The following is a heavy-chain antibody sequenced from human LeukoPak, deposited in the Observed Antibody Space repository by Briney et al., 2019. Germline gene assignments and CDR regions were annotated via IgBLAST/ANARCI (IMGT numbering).Heavy chain of an antibody. J-gene: IGHJ5*02. V-gene: IGHV1-69*04. Sequence: GSSGNLSCNCAGCAFTIYANSWVRHGPGQGLEWKWRIIPILSIANYEQKFQGRVTITADKSTSTEYMELSSLRSEDTAVYYCGRDCGYYGSGSCGTTPPFDPWGQGTLVTVSS. CDR3: GRDCGYYGSGSCGTTPPFDP. CDR1: GCAFTIYA. CDR2: IIPILSIA. D-gene: IGHD3-10*01.